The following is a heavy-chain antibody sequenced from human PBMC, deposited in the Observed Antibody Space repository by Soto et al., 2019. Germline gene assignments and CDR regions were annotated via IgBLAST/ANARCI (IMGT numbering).Heavy chain of an antibody. D-gene: IGHD6-13*01. CDR2: IYYSGST. Sequence: PSETLSLTCTVSGGSISSYYWSWIRQPPGKGLEWIGYIYYSGSTNYNPSLKSRVTISVDTSKNQFSLKLSSVTAADTAVYYCARASVGSGYSSSWYGNYYYYGMDVWGQGTTVTVSS. CDR3: ARASVGSGYSSSWYGNYYYYGMDV. J-gene: IGHJ6*02. CDR1: GGSISSYY. V-gene: IGHV4-59*01.